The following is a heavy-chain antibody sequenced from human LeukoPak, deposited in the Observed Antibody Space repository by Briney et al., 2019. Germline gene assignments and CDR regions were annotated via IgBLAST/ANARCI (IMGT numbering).Heavy chain of an antibody. Sequence: GGSLRLSCAACGFTLSTYDMHWVRQATGKGLEWVSGIGDTYNPGSVKGQFTISRENAKNSLYLQMNSLRAEDTAIYYCARQWSSFQHWGQGTLVTVSS. CDR3: ARQWSSFQH. CDR2: IGDT. V-gene: IGHV3-13*03. CDR1: GFTLSTYD. J-gene: IGHJ1*01. D-gene: IGHD2-15*01.